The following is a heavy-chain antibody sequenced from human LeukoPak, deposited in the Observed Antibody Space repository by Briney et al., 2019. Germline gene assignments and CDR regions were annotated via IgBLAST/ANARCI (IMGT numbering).Heavy chain of an antibody. J-gene: IGHJ6*04. D-gene: IGHD3-10*02. CDR2: ISSSGSTR. CDR3: AELGITMIGGV. V-gene: IGHV3-48*03. CDR1: GFTFSSYE. Sequence: GSLRLSCAASGFTFSSYEMNWVRRAPGKGLEGVSYISSSGSTRYYADSVKGRFTISRDNAKNSLYLQMNSLRAEDTAVYYCAELGITMIGGVWGKGTTVTISS.